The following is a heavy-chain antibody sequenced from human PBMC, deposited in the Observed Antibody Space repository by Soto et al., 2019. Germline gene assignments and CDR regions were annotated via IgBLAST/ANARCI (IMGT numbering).Heavy chain of an antibody. CDR2: ISYDGSNK. D-gene: IGHD2-2*02. Sequence: GGSLRLSCAASGFTFSSYGIHWVRQAPGKGLEWVAVISYDGSNKYYADSVKGRFTISRDNSKNTLYLQMNSLRAEDTAVYYCAKEMRLLHLPLRTTPLFDYWGQGTLVTVSS. CDR1: GFTFSSYG. CDR3: AKEMRLLHLPLRTTPLFDY. V-gene: IGHV3-30*18. J-gene: IGHJ4*02.